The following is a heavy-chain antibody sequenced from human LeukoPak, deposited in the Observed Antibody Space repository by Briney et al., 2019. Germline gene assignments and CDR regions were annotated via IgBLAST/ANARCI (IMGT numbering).Heavy chain of an antibody. V-gene: IGHV4-34*01. CDR3: ARGRRGILTGYYSLNFDY. J-gene: IGHJ4*02. CDR1: GGSFSGYY. D-gene: IGHD3-9*01. Sequence: SETLSLTCAVYGGSFSGYYWSWIRQPPGKGLEWIGEINHSGSTNYNPSLKSRVTISVDTSKNQFSLKLSSVTAADTAVYYCARGRRGILTGYYSLNFDYWGQGTPVTVSS. CDR2: INHSGST.